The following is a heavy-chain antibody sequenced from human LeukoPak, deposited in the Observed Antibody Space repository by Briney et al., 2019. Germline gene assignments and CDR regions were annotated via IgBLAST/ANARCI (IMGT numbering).Heavy chain of an antibody. CDR3: GGGGDFDY. CDR1: GFSFSIYF. Sequence: GVSLRLSCAASGFSFSIYFMNWLRQAPGNGLEWVSSISRTSEYIHYEDSVRGRFAISSDNAKNSVYLQMNSRRAEDTAVYFCGGGGDFDYWGQGILVTVSA. D-gene: IGHD3-16*01. CDR2: ISRTSEYI. J-gene: IGHJ4*02. V-gene: IGHV3-21*01.